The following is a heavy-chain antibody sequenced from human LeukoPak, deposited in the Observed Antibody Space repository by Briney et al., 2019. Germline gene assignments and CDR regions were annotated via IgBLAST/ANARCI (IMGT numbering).Heavy chain of an antibody. CDR2: ISSSGGST. CDR3: AKDGASGSLYDY. Sequence: PGGSLRLSCAASGFTFSSYGMSWVRQAPGKGLEWVSTISSSGGSTYYADSVKGRFTISRDNSKNTLYLQMNSLRAEDTAIYYCAKDGASGSLYDYWGQGTLVTVSS. J-gene: IGHJ4*02. CDR1: GFTFSSYG. V-gene: IGHV3-23*01. D-gene: IGHD1-26*01.